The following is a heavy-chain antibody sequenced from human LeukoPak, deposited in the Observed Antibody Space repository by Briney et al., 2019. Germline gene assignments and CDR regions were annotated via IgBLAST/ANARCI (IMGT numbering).Heavy chain of an antibody. CDR2: ISWNSGSI. Sequence: GGSLRLSCAASGFTFDDYAMHWARQAPGKGLEWVSGISWNSGSIGYADSVKGRFTISRDYAKNSLYLQMNSLRAEDTALYYCAAAGDYWGQGTLVTVSS. V-gene: IGHV3-9*01. J-gene: IGHJ4*02. D-gene: IGHD3-10*01. CDR3: AAAGDY. CDR1: GFTFDDYA.